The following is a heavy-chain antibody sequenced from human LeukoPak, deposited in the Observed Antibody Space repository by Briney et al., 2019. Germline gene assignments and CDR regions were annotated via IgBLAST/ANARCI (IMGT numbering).Heavy chain of an antibody. CDR1: GYSISSGYY. Sequence: SETLSLTCAVSGYSISSGYYWGWIRQPPGKGLEWIGSIYHSGSTYYNPSLKSRVTISVDTSKNQFSLKLSSVTAADTAVYYCARIGKGGDSYGGGGVDYWGQGTLVTVSS. CDR2: IYHSGST. J-gene: IGHJ4*02. V-gene: IGHV4-38-2*01. D-gene: IGHD5-18*01. CDR3: ARIGKGGDSYGGGGVDY.